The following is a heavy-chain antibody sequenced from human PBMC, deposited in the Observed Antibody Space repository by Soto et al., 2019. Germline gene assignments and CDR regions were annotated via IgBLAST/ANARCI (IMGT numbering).Heavy chain of an antibody. CDR1: GFTFRYYD. CDR2: VSTSGGRT. D-gene: IGHD2-21*02. CDR3: AKKVTAIFSAFDY. J-gene: IGHJ4*02. V-gene: IGHV3-23*01. Sequence: PGGSLRLSCAASGFTFRYYDMFWVRQAPGKGPEWVSFVSTSGGRTYYADSVKGRFTISRDNSKNTLYLQMNSLRAEDTAVYYCAKKVTAIFSAFDYWGQGTLVTVSS.